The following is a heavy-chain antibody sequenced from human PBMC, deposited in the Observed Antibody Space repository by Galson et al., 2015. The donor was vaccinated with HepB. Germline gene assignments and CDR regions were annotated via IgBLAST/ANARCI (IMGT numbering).Heavy chain of an antibody. Sequence: YYMHWVRQAPGQGLEWMGWINPNSGGTSYAQKFQGRVTMTRDTSISTAYMELSRLRSDDTAVYYCTRVLDYYDSSGYYSFDAFDIWGQGTMVTVSS. V-gene: IGHV1-2*02. CDR1: YY. CDR3: TRVLDYYDSSGYYSFDAFDI. CDR2: INPNSGGT. D-gene: IGHD3-22*01. J-gene: IGHJ3*02.